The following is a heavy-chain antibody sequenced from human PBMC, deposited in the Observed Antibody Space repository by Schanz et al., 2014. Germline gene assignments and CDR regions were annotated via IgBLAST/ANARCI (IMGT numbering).Heavy chain of an antibody. CDR2: ISWNSGSI. J-gene: IGHJ4*02. D-gene: IGHD1-1*01. V-gene: IGHV3-9*01. Sequence: EVQLVESGGGLVQPGRSLRLSCAASGFTFDDYAMHWVRQAPGKGLEWVSGISWNSGSIGYEDSVRGRFVISRDNAKSSLFLQMKGLRAEDTAVYYCVRDAYLQIRGTVFDSWGPGNLVTVSS. CDR1: GFTFDDYA. CDR3: VRDAYLQIRGTVFDS.